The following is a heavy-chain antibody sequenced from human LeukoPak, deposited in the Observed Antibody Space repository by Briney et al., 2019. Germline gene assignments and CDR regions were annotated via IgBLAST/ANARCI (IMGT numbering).Heavy chain of an antibody. CDR3: ARQATLKSNWFDP. CDR2: IYHSGST. V-gene: IGHV4-30-2*01. CDR1: GGSISSGGYS. Sequence: SETLSLTCAVSGGSISSGGYSWSWIRQPPGKGLEWIGYIYHSGSTYYNPSLKSRVTISVDRSKNQFSLKLSSVTAADTAVYYCARQATLKSNWFDPWGQGTLVTVSS. J-gene: IGHJ5*02.